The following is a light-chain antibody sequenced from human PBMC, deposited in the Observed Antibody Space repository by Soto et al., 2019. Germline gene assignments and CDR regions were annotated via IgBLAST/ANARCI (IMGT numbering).Light chain of an antibody. J-gene: IGKJ5*01. CDR1: QSVSSY. V-gene: IGKV3-11*01. CDR2: DAS. CDR3: QQRSNWPLIT. Sequence: EIVFTQSPATLSLSPGERATISCRASQSVSSYLAWYQQKPGQAPRLLIYDASNRATGTPARFSGSGSGTDFTLTISSLEPEDFAVYYCQQRSNWPLITFGQGTRLEIK.